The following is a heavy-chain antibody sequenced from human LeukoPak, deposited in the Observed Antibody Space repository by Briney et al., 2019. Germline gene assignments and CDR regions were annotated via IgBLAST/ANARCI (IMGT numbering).Heavy chain of an antibody. D-gene: IGHD3-22*01. J-gene: IGHJ1*01. CDR3: ARDHPPMPYYYDSSGYSLQAEYFQH. CDR1: GFTFSSYS. CDR2: ISSSSSYI. V-gene: IGHV3-21*01. Sequence: PGGSLRLSCAASGFTFSSYSMNWVRQAPGKGLEWVSSISSSSSYIYYADSVKGRFTISRDNAKNSLYLQMNSLRAEDTAVYYCARDHPPMPYYYDSSGYSLQAEYFQHWGQGTLVTVSS.